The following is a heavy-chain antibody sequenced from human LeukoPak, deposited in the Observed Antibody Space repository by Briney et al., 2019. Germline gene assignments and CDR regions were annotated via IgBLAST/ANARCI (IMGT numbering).Heavy chain of an antibody. CDR3: ARVSLYSYGYSDFDY. Sequence: GGSLRLSCSASGFTFSDYWMTWVRQAPGKGLEWVANIKQDGSEKYYVDSVKGRFTISRDNAKNSLYLQMNSLRAEDTAVYYCARVSLYSYGYSDFDYWGQGTLVTVSS. CDR2: IKQDGSEK. V-gene: IGHV3-7*01. D-gene: IGHD5-18*01. J-gene: IGHJ4*02. CDR1: GFTFSDYW.